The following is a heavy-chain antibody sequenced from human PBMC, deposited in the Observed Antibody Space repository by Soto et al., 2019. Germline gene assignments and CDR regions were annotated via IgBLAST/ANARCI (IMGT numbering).Heavy chain of an antibody. CDR3: AKSMDSSPVGGPPDY. V-gene: IGHV3-9*01. CDR2: ITSRGTDI. D-gene: IGHD3-16*01. CDR1: RFFFGDYA. Sequence: GGSLRLSCAASRFFFGDYAFHWVRQAPGKGLEWVAGITSRGTDIAYADSVKGRFIISRDNAMNVLHLHMNSLRPEDTAVYYCAKSMDSSPVGGPPDYWGQGTQVTVSS. J-gene: IGHJ1*01.